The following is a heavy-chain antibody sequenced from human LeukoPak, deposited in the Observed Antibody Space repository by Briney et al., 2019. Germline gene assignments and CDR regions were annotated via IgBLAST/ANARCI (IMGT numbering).Heavy chain of an antibody. CDR1: EFTFSNYW. CDR3: VREARERGGFDY. V-gene: IGHV3-7*01. CDR2: IKQDGSEK. J-gene: IGHJ4*02. Sequence: GGSLRLSCASSEFTFSNYWMSWVRQAPGKGLEWVANIKQDGSEKYYVDSVKGRFTISRDNAKNSLYMEMNSLRAEDTAVYYCVREARERGGFDYWGQGTLVTVSS. D-gene: IGHD5-24*01.